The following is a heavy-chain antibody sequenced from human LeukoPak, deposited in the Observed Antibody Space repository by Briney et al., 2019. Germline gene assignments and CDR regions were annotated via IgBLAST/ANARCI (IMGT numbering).Heavy chain of an antibody. CDR1: GGTFSSYA. Sequence: GASVKASCKASGGTFSSYAISWVRQAPGQGLEWMGGIIPIFGTANYAQKFQGRVTVTADESTSTAYMELSSLRSDDTAVYYCARYGGDYEGVDYWGQGTLVTVSS. CDR2: IIPIFGTA. V-gene: IGHV1-69*13. D-gene: IGHD4-17*01. CDR3: ARYGGDYEGVDY. J-gene: IGHJ4*02.